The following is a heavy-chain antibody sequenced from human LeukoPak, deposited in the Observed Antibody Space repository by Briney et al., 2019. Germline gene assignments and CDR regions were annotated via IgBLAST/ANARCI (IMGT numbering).Heavy chain of an antibody. Sequence: PGGSLSLSCAASGFTLSSYGMSWVRQAPGKGLAWVSRVNSDVTSTSYADSVKGRFTVSRDNTKNTLYLQMDSLRVDDTAVYYCAGGGFSGFDRWGQGIVVTVSS. D-gene: IGHD4-23*01. J-gene: IGHJ4*02. CDR1: GFTLSSYG. CDR2: VNSDVTST. CDR3: AGGGFSGFDR. V-gene: IGHV3-74*01.